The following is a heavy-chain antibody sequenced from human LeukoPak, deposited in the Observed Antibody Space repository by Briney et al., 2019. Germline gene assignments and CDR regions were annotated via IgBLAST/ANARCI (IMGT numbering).Heavy chain of an antibody. CDR2: IRPSGDNT. Sequence: GGSLRLSCAGSGFTFSNYWMNWVRQAPGRGLEWVSSIRPSGDNTYYGDSVKGRFTISRDNSKNTVYLQMNNMRVDDTAVYYCARVAGWHWFDPWGQGTLVTVSS. CDR3: ARVAGWHWFDP. V-gene: IGHV3-23*01. J-gene: IGHJ5*02. D-gene: IGHD6-19*01. CDR1: GFTFSNYW.